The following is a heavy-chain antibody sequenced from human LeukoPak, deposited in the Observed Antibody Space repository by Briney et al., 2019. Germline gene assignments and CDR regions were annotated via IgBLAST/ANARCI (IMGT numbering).Heavy chain of an antibody. J-gene: IGHJ4*02. Sequence: GGSLRLSCAASGFTLSRYFIHWVRQAPGKGLVWVSRIGSDGSRAISADSVKGGFTISRDNAKNTVSLQMSSLRAEDTGVYYCARDPPDYWGQGILVTVSS. CDR1: GFTLSRYF. CDR3: ARDPPDY. CDR2: IGSDGSRA. V-gene: IGHV3-74*01.